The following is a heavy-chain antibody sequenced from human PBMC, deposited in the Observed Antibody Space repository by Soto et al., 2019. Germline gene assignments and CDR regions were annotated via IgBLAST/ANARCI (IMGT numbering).Heavy chain of an antibody. Sequence: PSETVSLTCAVSGGSISSGGYSWSWIRQPPGKGLEWIGYIYHSGSTYYNPSLKSRVTISVDRSKNQFSLKLSSVTAADTAVYYCARVNYYYGSGSNPYLDYWGQGTLVTVSS. J-gene: IGHJ4*02. CDR2: IYHSGST. D-gene: IGHD3-10*01. V-gene: IGHV4-30-2*01. CDR3: ARVNYYYGSGSNPYLDY. CDR1: GGSISSGGYS.